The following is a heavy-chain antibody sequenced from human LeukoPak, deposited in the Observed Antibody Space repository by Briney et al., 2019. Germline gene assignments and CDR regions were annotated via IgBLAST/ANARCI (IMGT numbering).Heavy chain of an antibody. CDR3: AKEGVAATYNY. Sequence: GGSLRLSCAASGFTFDDYAMHWVRQAPGKGLEWVSGISWNSGSIGYADSVKGRFTISRDNAKSSLYLQMNSLRAEDTALYYCAKEGVAATYNYWGQGTLVTVSS. D-gene: IGHD2-15*01. V-gene: IGHV3-9*01. CDR1: GFTFDDYA. J-gene: IGHJ4*02. CDR2: ISWNSGSI.